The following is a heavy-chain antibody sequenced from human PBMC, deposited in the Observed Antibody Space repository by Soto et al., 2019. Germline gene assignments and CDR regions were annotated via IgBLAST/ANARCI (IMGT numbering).Heavy chain of an antibody. CDR3: ATWHLREHAYDI. CDR1: GFTVSGKKY. J-gene: IGHJ3*02. CDR2: LYDVDGT. V-gene: IGHV3-53*01. Sequence: DVQLVESGGGLIQPGGSLRLSCAASGFTVSGKKYLAWVRQDPGKGLEWVSALYDVDGTFYADSVKGRFTTSGDSSRTIVYLQMNSLRPVDTAVYFCATWHLREHAYDIWGQGTAVTVSS. D-gene: IGHD4-17*01.